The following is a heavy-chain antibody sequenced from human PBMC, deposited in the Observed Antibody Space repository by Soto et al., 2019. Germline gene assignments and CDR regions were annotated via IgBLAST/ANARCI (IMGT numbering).Heavy chain of an antibody. Sequence: GFLRLSCAASGFTFSSRAMSWVRQAPGKGLDWVSIISASGDNTYYADSVKGRFTISRDNSKNTLYLQVNSLRAEDTAVYYCAKLTYSDLWSGSHDSWGQGTLVTVSS. CDR2: ISASGDNT. J-gene: IGHJ4*02. CDR1: GFTFSSRA. D-gene: IGHD3-3*01. CDR3: AKLTYSDLWSGSHDS. V-gene: IGHV3-23*01.